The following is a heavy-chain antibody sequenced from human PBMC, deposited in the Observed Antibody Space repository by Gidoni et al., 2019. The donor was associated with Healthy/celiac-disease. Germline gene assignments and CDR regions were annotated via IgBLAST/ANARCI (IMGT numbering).Heavy chain of an antibody. CDR1: GFSLGDSA. D-gene: IGHD4-4*01. Sequence: EVQLVESGGGLVKPGWSLRLSCTASGFSLGDSAMSWFRQAPGKGLEWVGFIRSKAYGGTTEYAASVKGRFTISRDDSKSLAYLQMNSLKTEDTAVYYCTRVYSNYATSTLDYWSQGTLVTVSS. J-gene: IGHJ4*02. CDR3: TRVYSNYATSTLDY. V-gene: IGHV3-49*05. CDR2: IRSKAYGGTT.